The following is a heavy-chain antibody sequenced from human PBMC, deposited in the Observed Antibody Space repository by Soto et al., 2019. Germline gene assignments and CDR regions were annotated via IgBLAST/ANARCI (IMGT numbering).Heavy chain of an antibody. CDR2: ILPIFGTA. J-gene: IGHJ6*02. V-gene: IGHV1-69*12. Sequence: QVQLVQSGAEVKKPGSSVKVSCKASGGTFSSYAISWVRQAPGQGLEWMGGILPIFGTANYAQKFQGRVPSTADESTSTAYMELSSLRSEDTAVYYCARRLPAAGYYYGMDVWGQGTTVTVSS. CDR1: GGTFSSYA. CDR3: ARRLPAAGYYYGMDV. D-gene: IGHD2-2*01.